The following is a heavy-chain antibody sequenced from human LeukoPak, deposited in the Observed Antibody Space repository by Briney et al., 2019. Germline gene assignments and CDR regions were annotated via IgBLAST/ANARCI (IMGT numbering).Heavy chain of an antibody. CDR2: INPNSGGT. J-gene: IGHJ4*02. V-gene: IGHV1-2*02. CDR3: ARSLSIAARPADY. D-gene: IGHD6-6*01. Sequence: ASVKVSCKSSGYTFTSYDINWVRQAPGQGLEWMGWINPNSGGTNYAQKFQGRVTMTRDTSISTAYMELSRLRSDDTAVYYCARSLSIAARPADYWGQGTLVTVSS. CDR1: GYTFTSYD.